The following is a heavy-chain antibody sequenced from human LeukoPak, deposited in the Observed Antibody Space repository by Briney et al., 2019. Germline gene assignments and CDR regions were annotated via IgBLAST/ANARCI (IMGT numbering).Heavy chain of an antibody. J-gene: IGHJ4*02. Sequence: GGSLRLSCAASGFTFSSYGMHWVRQAPGKGLEWVAVISYDGSNKYYADSVKGRFTISRDNSKNTLYLQMNSLRAEDTAVYYCARGNGRKSSSPNYWGQGTLVTVSS. D-gene: IGHD6-13*01. CDR2: ISYDGSNK. CDR1: GFTFSSYG. CDR3: ARGNGRKSSSPNY. V-gene: IGHV3-30*03.